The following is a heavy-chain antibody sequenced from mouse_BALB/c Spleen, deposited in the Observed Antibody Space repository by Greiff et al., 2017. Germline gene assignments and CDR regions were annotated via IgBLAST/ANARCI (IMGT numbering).Heavy chain of an antibody. Sequence: QVQLQQPGAELVKPGASLKLSCKASGYTFTSYWMHWVKQRPGQGLEWIGEINPSNGRTNYNEKFKSKATLTVDKSSSTAYMQLSSLTSEDSAVYYCARRGNFYAMDYWGQGTSVTVSS. CDR2: INPSNGRT. CDR3: ARRGNFYAMDY. V-gene: IGHV1S81*02. CDR1: GYTFTSYW. J-gene: IGHJ4*01.